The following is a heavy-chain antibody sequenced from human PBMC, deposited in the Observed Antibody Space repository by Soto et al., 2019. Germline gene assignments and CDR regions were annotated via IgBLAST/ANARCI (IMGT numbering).Heavy chain of an antibody. Sequence: QVQLVESGGGVVQPGRSLRLSCVASGFTFSNFPIHWVRQAPGKGLEWVTVISYDGSDEYYADSVKGRFTISRDNSKNTLYLQMNRLRPEDSGLYFCARGGLGSGWYHFDSWGRGTLVTVSS. CDR2: ISYDGSDE. CDR3: ARGGLGSGWYHFDS. D-gene: IGHD6-19*01. J-gene: IGHJ4*02. V-gene: IGHV3-30-3*01. CDR1: GFTFSNFP.